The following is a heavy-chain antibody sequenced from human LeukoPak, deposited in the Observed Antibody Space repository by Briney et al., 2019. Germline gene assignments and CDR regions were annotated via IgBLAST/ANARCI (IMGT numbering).Heavy chain of an antibody. J-gene: IGHJ4*02. Sequence: GGSLRLSCAASGFTFNDYAMSWVRQAPGKGLEWVGFIRSKAFGETAEYAASVKGRFTISRDDSKSIAYLQMNSLKTEDTAVYYCTRDRGSSTLGDYWGQGTLVTVSS. CDR1: GFTFNDYA. CDR3: TRDRGSSTLGDY. D-gene: IGHD7-27*01. V-gene: IGHV3-49*04. CDR2: IRSKAFGETA.